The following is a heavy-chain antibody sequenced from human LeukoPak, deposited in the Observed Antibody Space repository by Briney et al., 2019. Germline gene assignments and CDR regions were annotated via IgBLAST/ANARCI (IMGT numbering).Heavy chain of an antibody. CDR3: ARGGPLGYYFDY. CDR2: IIPIFGTA. Sequence: SVKVSCKASGGTFSSYAISWVRQAPGQGLEWMGGIIPIFGTANYAQKFQGRVTITTDESTSTAYMELSSLRSEDTAVYYCARGGPLGYYFDYWGQGTLVTVSS. D-gene: IGHD3-16*01. V-gene: IGHV1-69*05. J-gene: IGHJ4*02. CDR1: GGTFSSYA.